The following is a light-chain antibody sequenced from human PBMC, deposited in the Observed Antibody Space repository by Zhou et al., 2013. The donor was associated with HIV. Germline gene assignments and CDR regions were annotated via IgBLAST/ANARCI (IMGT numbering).Light chain of an antibody. Sequence: EIVLTQSPGTLSLSPGESATLSCRASQTVSNNFLAWYQQKSGQAPRLLIDGASKRATGIPPRFSGSGSGTEFTLIISSLQSEDFAVYYCQERSGWPRSFGPGTKVEIK. V-gene: IGKV3-11*01. CDR2: GAS. J-gene: IGKJ1*01. CDR1: QTVSNNF. CDR3: QERSGWPRS.